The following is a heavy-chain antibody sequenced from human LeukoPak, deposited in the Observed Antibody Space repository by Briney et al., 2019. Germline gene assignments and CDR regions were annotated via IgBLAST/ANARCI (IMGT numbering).Heavy chain of an antibody. CDR1: GYTFTSYD. D-gene: IGHD2-2*01. CDR2: MNPNSGNT. Sequence: ASVKVSCKASGYTFTSYDINWVRQATGQGLEWMGWMNPNSGNTGYAQKFQGRVTMTRNTSISTAYMELSSLRSEDTAVYYCAREVRWKYQLLGNYYYYMAVWGKGTTFTVSS. CDR3: AREVRWKYQLLGNYYYYMAV. J-gene: IGHJ6*03. V-gene: IGHV1-8*01.